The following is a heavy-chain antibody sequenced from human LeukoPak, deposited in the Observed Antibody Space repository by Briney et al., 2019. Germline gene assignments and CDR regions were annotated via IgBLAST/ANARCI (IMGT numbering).Heavy chain of an antibody. CDR3: TTYDYVWGSYRYVDY. Sequence: GGSLRLSCAASGFIFSNAWMSWVRQAPGKGLEWVGRIKSKTDGGTTDYAAPVKGRFTISRDDSKNTLYLQMNSLKTEDTAVYCCTTYDYVWGSYRYVDYWGQGTLVTVSS. J-gene: IGHJ4*02. CDR1: GFIFSNAW. V-gene: IGHV3-15*01. CDR2: IKSKTDGGTT. D-gene: IGHD3-16*02.